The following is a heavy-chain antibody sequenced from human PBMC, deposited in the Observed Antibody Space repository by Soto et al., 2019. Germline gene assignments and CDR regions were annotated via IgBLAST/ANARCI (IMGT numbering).Heavy chain of an antibody. Sequence: QVQLVESGGGVVQPGRSLRLSCAASGLTFSRYAMNWVRQAPGKGLEWVGAIAYDGDNKYYADSVQGRFTVSRDNSKNTGYLQMTRLRAEDTAVFYCARESDVLGHYGMDVWGQGTTVTVSS. D-gene: IGHD3-3*02. J-gene: IGHJ6*02. CDR3: ARESDVLGHYGMDV. CDR1: GLTFSRYA. V-gene: IGHV3-30-3*01. CDR2: IAYDGDNK.